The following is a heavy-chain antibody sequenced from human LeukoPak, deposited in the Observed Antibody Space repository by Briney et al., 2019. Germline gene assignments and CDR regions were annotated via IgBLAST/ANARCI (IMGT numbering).Heavy chain of an antibody. V-gene: IGHV3-30-3*01. Sequence: GGSLRLSCAASGFTFSIYAMSWVRQAPGKGLEWVAVISYDGSNKYYADSVEGRFTISRDNSKNTLYLQMNSLRAEDTAVYYCARDQGGWPLYGMDVWGQGTTVTVSS. J-gene: IGHJ6*02. CDR2: ISYDGSNK. CDR1: GFTFSIYA. D-gene: IGHD6-19*01. CDR3: ARDQGGWPLYGMDV.